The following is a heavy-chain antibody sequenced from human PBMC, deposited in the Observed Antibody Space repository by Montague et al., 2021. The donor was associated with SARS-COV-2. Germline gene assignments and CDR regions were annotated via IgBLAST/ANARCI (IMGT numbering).Heavy chain of an antibody. CDR2: VTHRGNT. J-gene: IGHJ2*01. Sequence: SETLSLTCAVYGGSFSGYCWSWIRQPPGKGLEWIGEVTHRGNTNYNPSLKSLVTISLDTSNNHFSPKLSSVTAADTAVYYCARTTWLRGYFDLWGRGTLVTVSS. CDR1: GGSFSGYC. CDR3: ARTTWLRGYFDL. V-gene: IGHV4-34*01. D-gene: IGHD5-12*01.